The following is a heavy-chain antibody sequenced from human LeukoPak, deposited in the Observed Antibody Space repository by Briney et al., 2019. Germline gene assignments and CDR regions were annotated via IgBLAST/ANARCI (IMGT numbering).Heavy chain of an antibody. CDR1: GFTFSTYW. D-gene: IGHD6-6*01. Sequence: SGGSLRLSCAASGFTFSTYWISWVRQAPGKGLEWVANIKQDGSEKYYVDSVKGRFTISRDNAKNSLYLQMNSLRAEDTAVYYCAREAARSPNWFDPWGQGTLVTVSS. CDR3: AREAARSPNWFDP. CDR2: IKQDGSEK. V-gene: IGHV3-7*01. J-gene: IGHJ5*02.